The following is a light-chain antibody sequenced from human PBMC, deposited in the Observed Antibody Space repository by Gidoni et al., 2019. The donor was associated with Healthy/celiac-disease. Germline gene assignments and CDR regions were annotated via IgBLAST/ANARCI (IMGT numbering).Light chain of an antibody. J-gene: IGKJ1*01. CDR1: QSVSSSY. V-gene: IGKV3-20*01. CDR3: QQYGSSPPWT. CDR2: GAS. Sequence: EIVLTQSPGTLSLSPGARATLSCRASQSVSSSYLAWYQQKPGQAPRLLIYGASSRATGIPDRFSGSGSGTDFTLTISRLEPEEFAVYYCQQYGSSPPWTFGQXTKVEIK.